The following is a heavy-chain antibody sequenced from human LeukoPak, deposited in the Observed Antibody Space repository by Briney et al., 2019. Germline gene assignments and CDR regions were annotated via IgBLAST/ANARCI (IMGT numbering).Heavy chain of an antibody. V-gene: IGHV4-61*02. CDR3: ARDRDDNLFDY. CDR2: IYTSGST. D-gene: IGHD1-14*01. Sequence: ASQTLSLTCTVSGGSISSSSYYWSWIRQPAGKGLEWIGRIYTSGSTNYNPSLKSRVTISVNTSKNQSSLKLSSVTAADTAVYYCARDRDDNLFDYWGQGTLVTVSS. CDR1: GGSISSSSYY. J-gene: IGHJ4*02.